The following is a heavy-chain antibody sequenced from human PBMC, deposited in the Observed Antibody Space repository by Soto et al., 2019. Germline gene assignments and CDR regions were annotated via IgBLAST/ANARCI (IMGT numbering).Heavy chain of an antibody. CDR2: VRSKIHNYAT. Sequence: GGSLRLSCSASGFTFSRSDLHWVRQAPGKGLEWVGRVRSKIHNYATSFADSVRGRFTISRNDSDNTVSLEMSGLKSEDAALYYCSRHEEGRRMVFYGMDVWGQGTTVTVSS. CDR3: SRHEEGRRMVFYGMDV. V-gene: IGHV3-73*01. CDR1: GFTFSRSD. D-gene: IGHD2-8*01. J-gene: IGHJ6*02.